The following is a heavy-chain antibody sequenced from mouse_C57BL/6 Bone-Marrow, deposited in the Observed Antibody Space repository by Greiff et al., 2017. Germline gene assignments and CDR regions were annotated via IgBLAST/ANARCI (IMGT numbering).Heavy chain of an antibody. D-gene: IGHD3-3*01. CDR1: GYTFTSYG. J-gene: IGHJ3*01. V-gene: IGHV1-81*01. CDR2: IYPRSGNT. Sequence: QVQLQQSGAELARPGASVKLSCKASGYTFTSYGISWVKQRPGQGLEWIGEIYPRSGNTYYNEKFKGKATLTADKSSSTAYMELRSLTSEDSAVYFCARSGLLFAYWGQGTLVTVSA. CDR3: ARSGLLFAY.